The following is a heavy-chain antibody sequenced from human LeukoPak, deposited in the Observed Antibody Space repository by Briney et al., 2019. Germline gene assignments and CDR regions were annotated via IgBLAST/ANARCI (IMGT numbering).Heavy chain of an antibody. CDR1: GDSVSSNSAA. J-gene: IGHJ5*02. CDR3: ARIRIAAAGTPNWFDP. Sequence: SQTLSLTCAISGDSVSSNSAAWNWIRQSPSRGLEWLGRTYYRSKWYNDYAVSVKSRITINPDTSKNQFSLQLNSVTAADTAVYYCARIRIAAAGTPNWFDPWGQGTLVTVSS. D-gene: IGHD6-13*01. CDR2: TYYRSKWYN. V-gene: IGHV6-1*01.